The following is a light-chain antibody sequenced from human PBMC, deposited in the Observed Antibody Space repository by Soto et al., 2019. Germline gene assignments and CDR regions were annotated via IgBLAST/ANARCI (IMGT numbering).Light chain of an antibody. V-gene: IGKV1-27*01. CDR1: QGINNY. CDR3: QKYNSAPWT. CDR2: AAS. J-gene: IGKJ1*01. Sequence: DIQMTQSPSSLSASVGDRVTITCRASQGINNYLAWYQQKPGKVPKLLIYAASTLQSGVPSQFSGSGSGTDFTLTTSILQPEDVATCYCQKYNSAPWTFGQGTKVEIK.